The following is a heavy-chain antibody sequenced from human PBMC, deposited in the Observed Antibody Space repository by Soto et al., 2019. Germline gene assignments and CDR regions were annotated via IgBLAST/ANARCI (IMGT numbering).Heavy chain of an antibody. Sequence: QVQLQESGPGLVKPSQTLSLTCTVSGGSISSGGYYWSWIRQHPGKGLEWIGYIYYSGSTYYNPALKSRGTISVDTSKNQFSLKLSSVTAADTAVYYCARVGSSGYKSYYFDYWGQGTLVTVSS. J-gene: IGHJ4*02. CDR3: ARVGSSGYKSYYFDY. V-gene: IGHV4-31*03. CDR1: GGSISSGGYY. CDR2: IYYSGST. D-gene: IGHD3-22*01.